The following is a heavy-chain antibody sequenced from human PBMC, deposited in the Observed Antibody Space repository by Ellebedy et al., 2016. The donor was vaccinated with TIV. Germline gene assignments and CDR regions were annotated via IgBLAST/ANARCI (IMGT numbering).Heavy chain of an antibody. CDR3: ARDGAHGDYSPGYYGMDV. Sequence: GGSLRLSCAASGFTFNSYWMSWVRQAPGKGLEWVANINQDGSRIYYVDSVKGRFTISRDNAKNSVFLRMNTLRVEDTAVYHCARDGAHGDYSPGYYGMDVWGQGTTVTVSS. J-gene: IGHJ6*02. CDR2: INQDGSRI. CDR1: GFTFNSYW. V-gene: IGHV3-7*03. D-gene: IGHD3-22*01.